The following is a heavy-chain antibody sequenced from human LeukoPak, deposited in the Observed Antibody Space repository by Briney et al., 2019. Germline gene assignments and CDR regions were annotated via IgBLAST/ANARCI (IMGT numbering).Heavy chain of an antibody. D-gene: IGHD6-13*01. V-gene: IGHV3-43D*03. Sequence: GGSLRLSCAASGFTFDDYAMHWVRQAPGKGLEWVSLISWDGGSTYYADSVKGRFTISRDNSKNSLYLQMNSLRAEDTALYYCAKHPEAHSSSWYLGFDYWGQGTLVTVSS. CDR2: ISWDGGST. CDR3: AKHPEAHSSSWYLGFDY. J-gene: IGHJ4*02. CDR1: GFTFDDYA.